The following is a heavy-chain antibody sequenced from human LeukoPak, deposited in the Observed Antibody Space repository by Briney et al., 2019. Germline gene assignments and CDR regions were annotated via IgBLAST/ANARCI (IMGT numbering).Heavy chain of an antibody. CDR3: ARDGFFGSGIVGAFDI. D-gene: IGHD3-10*01. Sequence: ASVKVSCKASGYTFSSYGISWVRQAPGQRLEWMGWISAYNGNTNYAQKLQGRVTMITDTSTSTAYMELRSLRSDDTAVYYCARDGFFGSGIVGAFDIWGQGTMVTVSS. J-gene: IGHJ3*02. V-gene: IGHV1-18*01. CDR1: GYTFSSYG. CDR2: ISAYNGNT.